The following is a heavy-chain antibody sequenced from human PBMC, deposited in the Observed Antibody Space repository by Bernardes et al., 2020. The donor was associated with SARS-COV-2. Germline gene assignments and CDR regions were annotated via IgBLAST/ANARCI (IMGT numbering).Heavy chain of an antibody. Sequence: GGSLRLSCEGSKFTFSDYVIHWVRQAPGKGLEWVSAISGSGGSTYYADSVKGRFTISRDNSKNTLYLQMNSLRAEDTAVYYCAKLVCTSCYTAPLDYWGQGTLVTVSS. V-gene: IGHV3-23*01. CDR2: ISGSGGST. CDR3: AKLVCTSCYTAPLDY. CDR1: KFTFSDYV. J-gene: IGHJ4*02. D-gene: IGHD2-2*02.